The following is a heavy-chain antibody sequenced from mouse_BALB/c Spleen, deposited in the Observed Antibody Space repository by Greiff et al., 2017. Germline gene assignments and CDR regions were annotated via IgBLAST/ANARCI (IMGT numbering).Heavy chain of an antibody. CDR2: ILPGSGST. CDR3: ARYYGSSDY. CDR1: GYTFSSYW. D-gene: IGHD1-2*01. Sequence: QVQLQQSGAELMKPGASVKISCKATGYTFSSYWIEWVKQRPGHGLEWIVEILPGSGSTNYNEKFKGKATFTADTSSNTAYMQLSSLTSEDSAVYYCARYYGSSDYWGQGTTLTVSS. J-gene: IGHJ2*01. V-gene: IGHV1-9*01.